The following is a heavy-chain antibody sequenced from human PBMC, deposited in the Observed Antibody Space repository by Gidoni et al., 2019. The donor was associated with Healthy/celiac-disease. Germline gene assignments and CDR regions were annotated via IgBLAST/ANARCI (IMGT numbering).Heavy chain of an antibody. CDR2: IYYSGST. Sequence: QVQLQESGPGLVKPSATLSLTCTVSCGSISSYYWSWIRQPPGKGLEWIGYIYYSGSTNYNPSLKSRVTISVDTSKNQFSLKLSSVTAADTAVYYCARLVRQWLHFDYWGQGTLVTVSS. CDR3: ARLVRQWLHFDY. J-gene: IGHJ4*02. D-gene: IGHD6-19*01. V-gene: IGHV4-59*08. CDR1: CGSISSYY.